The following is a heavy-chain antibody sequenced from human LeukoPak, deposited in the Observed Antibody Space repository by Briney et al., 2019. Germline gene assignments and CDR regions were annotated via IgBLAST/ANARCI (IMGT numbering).Heavy chain of an antibody. D-gene: IGHD1-26*01. J-gene: IGHJ4*02. Sequence: SETLSLTCAVYGGSFSGYYWSWIRQPPGKGLEWIGEINHSGSTNYNPSLKSRVTISVDTSKNQFSLKLSSVTAADTAVYYCARGLPHPIVGATNSLDYWGQGTLVTVSS. CDR3: ARGLPHPIVGATNSLDY. CDR2: INHSGST. V-gene: IGHV4-34*01. CDR1: GGSFSGYY.